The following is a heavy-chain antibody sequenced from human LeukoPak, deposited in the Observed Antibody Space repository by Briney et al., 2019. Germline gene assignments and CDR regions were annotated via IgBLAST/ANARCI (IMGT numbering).Heavy chain of an antibody. V-gene: IGHV4-59*08. CDR3: ARHSVAAAGTFDY. CDR1: GGSISTYY. D-gene: IGHD6-13*01. Sequence: SETLSLTCTVSGGSISTYYWNWIRHPPGKGLEWIGHIYSSGSTNYNPSLKSRVTISVDTSKNQFSLKLSSATAADTAVYYCARHSVAAAGTFDYWGQGTLVTVSS. J-gene: IGHJ4*02. CDR2: IYSSGST.